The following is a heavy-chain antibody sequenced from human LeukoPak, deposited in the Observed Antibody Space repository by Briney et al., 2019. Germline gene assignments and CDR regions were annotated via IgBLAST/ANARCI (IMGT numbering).Heavy chain of an antibody. V-gene: IGHV3-23*01. CDR2: ISDTGRLS. CDR1: GFTFSSSA. Sequence: GGSLRLSCAASGFTFSSSAMSWVRQAPGKGLEWVAAISDTGRLSYCADSVNGRFTISRDNSKNTLFLQMNNLRAEDTAVYYCARDSPRLSGWLGHFDYWGQGTLVTVSS. J-gene: IGHJ4*02. CDR3: ARDSPRLSGWLGHFDY. D-gene: IGHD6-19*01.